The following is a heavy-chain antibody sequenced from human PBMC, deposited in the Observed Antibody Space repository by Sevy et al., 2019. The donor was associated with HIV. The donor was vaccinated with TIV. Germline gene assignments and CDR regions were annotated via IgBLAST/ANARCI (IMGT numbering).Heavy chain of an antibody. V-gene: IGHV3-30*02. J-gene: IGHJ4*02. CDR2: IQYDGSNK. CDR1: GFSFSSYG. D-gene: IGHD2-21*01. Sequence: GGSLRLSCAESGFSFSSYGMHWVRQAPGKGLEWMSYIQYDGSNKDYAYSVKGRFTISRDNSKNTLYLQMNSLRVEDTVVFYCVKEGGGEGGDHWGQGTLVTVSS. CDR3: VKEGGGEGGDH.